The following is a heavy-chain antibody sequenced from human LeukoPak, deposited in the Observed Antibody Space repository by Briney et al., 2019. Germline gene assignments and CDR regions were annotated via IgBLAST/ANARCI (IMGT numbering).Heavy chain of an antibody. Sequence: PSETLSLTCAVSGGSFSIYYWSWMRQSPGKGLEWIGEINHSGSTNYNPSLKSRVTISVDTSKNQFSLKLSSVTAADTAVYYCARGPTVAGLDYWGQGTLVTVSS. CDR3: ARGPTVAGLDY. CDR2: INHSGST. J-gene: IGHJ4*02. D-gene: IGHD6-19*01. V-gene: IGHV4-34*01. CDR1: GGSFSIYY.